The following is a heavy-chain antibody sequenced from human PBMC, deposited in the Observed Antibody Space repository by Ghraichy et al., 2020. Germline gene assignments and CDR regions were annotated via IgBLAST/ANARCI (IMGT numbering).Heavy chain of an antibody. J-gene: IGHJ3*02. CDR1: GGTFSSYA. CDR2: IIPIFGTA. CDR3: ATPRGIFGVVITPSNAFDI. V-gene: IGHV1-69*13. D-gene: IGHD3-3*01. Sequence: SVKVSCKASGGTFSSYAISWVRQAPGQGLEWMGGIIPIFGTANYAQKFQGRVTITADESTSTAYMELSSLRSEDTAVYYCATPRGIFGVVITPSNAFDIWGQGTMVTVSS.